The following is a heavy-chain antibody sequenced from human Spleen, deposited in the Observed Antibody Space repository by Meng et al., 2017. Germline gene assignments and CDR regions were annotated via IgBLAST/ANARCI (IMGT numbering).Heavy chain of an antibody. Sequence: QVQLQQWGAGLLKPSETLSLTCAVYGGSFSGYYWSWIRQPPGKGLEWIGEINHSGSSNYNPSLKSRVTISVDTSKNQFSLKLRSVTAADTAVYYCVFDSSGDWYFDLWGRGTLVTVSS. CDR3: VFDSSGDWYFDL. D-gene: IGHD3-22*01. CDR2: INHSGSS. V-gene: IGHV4-34*01. J-gene: IGHJ2*01. CDR1: GGSFSGYY.